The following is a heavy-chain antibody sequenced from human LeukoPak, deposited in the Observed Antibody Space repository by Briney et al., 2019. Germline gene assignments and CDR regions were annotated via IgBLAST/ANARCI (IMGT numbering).Heavy chain of an antibody. V-gene: IGHV4-38-2*02. CDR1: GYSISSGYY. D-gene: IGHD5-18*01. CDR2: LYHSGNS. CDR3: ARGYSYGYYFDS. Sequence: PSETLSLTCTVSGYSISSGYYWGWIRQPPGKGLEWIGSLYHSGNSYYNPSLKSRVTMSVDTSKKQFSLKLSSVTAADTAVYYCARGYSYGYYFDSWGQGTLVTVSS. J-gene: IGHJ4*02.